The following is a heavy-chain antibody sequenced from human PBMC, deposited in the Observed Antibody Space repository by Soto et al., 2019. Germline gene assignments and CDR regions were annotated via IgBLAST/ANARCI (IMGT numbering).Heavy chain of an antibody. CDR1: GYSFTSSW. V-gene: IGHV5-51*01. CDR2: IYPGDSDT. J-gene: IGHJ4*02. Sequence: GAALKISSKGSGYSFTSSWIGWGRQIPGKGLEWMGIIYPGDSDTRYSPSFQGQVTISADESISTAYLQWSSLKASDTAMYYCARLSSTSCYAYYFDYWGKGTLV. D-gene: IGHD2-2*01. CDR3: ARLSSTSCYAYYFDY.